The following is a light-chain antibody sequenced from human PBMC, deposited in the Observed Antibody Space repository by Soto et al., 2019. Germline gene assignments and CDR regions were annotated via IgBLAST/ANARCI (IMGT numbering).Light chain of an antibody. V-gene: IGKV3-15*01. CDR1: QSVSST. CDR3: QQYKNWPLT. J-gene: IGKJ4*01. CDR2: GAS. Sequence: EIVMTQSPATLSVSPGGRATLSCRASQSVSSTLAWYQQKPGQAPRLLIYGASTRATGFPARCSGSGSGTEFTLTITSLQSEDFAVYYWQQYKNWPLTFGGGTRVEIK.